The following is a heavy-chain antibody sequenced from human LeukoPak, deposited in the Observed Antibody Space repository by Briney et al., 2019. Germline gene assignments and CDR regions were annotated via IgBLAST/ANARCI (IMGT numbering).Heavy chain of an antibody. CDR3: AQDRFVSSGRDDY. Sequence: GGSLRLSCSASGFTFSCYAMKRVRQAPGKGLEWVSGNSGSGENTYYVDSVKGRFTISRDNSKNSTYLQITNLRVEDTAVYFCAQDRFVSSGRDDYWGQGTLVTVSS. V-gene: IGHV3-23*01. J-gene: IGHJ4*02. CDR2: NSGSGENT. CDR1: GFTFSCYA. D-gene: IGHD6-19*01.